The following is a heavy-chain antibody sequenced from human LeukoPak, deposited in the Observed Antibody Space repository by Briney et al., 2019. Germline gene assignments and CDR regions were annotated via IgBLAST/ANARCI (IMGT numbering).Heavy chain of an antibody. CDR3: ARLVGAWGY. D-gene: IGHD1-26*01. CDR2: IYYSGST. CDR1: GDSISSGSYY. Sequence: SETLSLTCTVSGDSISSGSYYWGWIRQPPGKGLEWIGSIYYSGSTYYNPSLKSRVTISVDTSKNQFSLKLSSVTAADTAVYYCARLVGAWGYWGQGTLVTVSS. V-gene: IGHV4-39*01. J-gene: IGHJ4*02.